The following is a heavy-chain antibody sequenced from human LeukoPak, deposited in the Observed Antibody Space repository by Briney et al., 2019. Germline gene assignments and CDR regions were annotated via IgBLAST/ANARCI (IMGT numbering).Heavy chain of an antibody. CDR2: IIPIFGTA. V-gene: IGHV1-69*13. CDR3: AREDRRRDGYKVGPKTPLNWFDP. D-gene: IGHD5-24*01. Sequence: SVKVSCKASGGTFSSYAISWVRQAPGQGLEWMGGIIPIFGTANYAQKFQGRVTITADESTSTAYMELSSLRSEDTAVYYCAREDRRRDGYKVGPKTPLNWFDPWGQGTLVTVSS. CDR1: GGTFSSYA. J-gene: IGHJ5*02.